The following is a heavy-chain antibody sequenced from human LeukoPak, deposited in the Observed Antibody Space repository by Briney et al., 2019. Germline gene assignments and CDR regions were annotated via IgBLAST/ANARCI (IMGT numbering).Heavy chain of an antibody. CDR1: GFTFSHYY. J-gene: IGHJ4*02. D-gene: IGHD3-10*01. CDR3: ARDALGSYDY. V-gene: IGHV3-11*01. CDR2: ISNSGSTM. Sequence: PGGPLRLSCAASGFTFSHYYMFWIRQAPGKGLEWISYISNSGSTMYYADSVKGRFTISRDNGKNSLYLQMNSLRAEDTAVYYCARDALGSYDYWGQGTLVTVSS.